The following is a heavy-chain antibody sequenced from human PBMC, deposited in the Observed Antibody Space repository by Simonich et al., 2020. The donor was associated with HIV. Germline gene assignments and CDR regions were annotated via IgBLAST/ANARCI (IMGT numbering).Heavy chain of an antibody. CDR1: GFTFDDYA. CDR2: ISWNSGSI. D-gene: IGHD6-6*01. Sequence: EVQLVESGGGLVQPGRSLRLSCAASGFTFDDYAMHWVRQAPGKGWEWVSGISWNSGSIGYADSVKGRFTISRDNAKNSLYLQMNSLRAEDMALYYCAKDGYSSSSGSFDYWGQGTLVTVSS. V-gene: IGHV3-9*03. CDR3: AKDGYSSSSGSFDY. J-gene: IGHJ4*02.